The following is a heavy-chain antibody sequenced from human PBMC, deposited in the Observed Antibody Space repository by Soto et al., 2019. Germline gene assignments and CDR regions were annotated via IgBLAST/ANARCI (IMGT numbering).Heavy chain of an antibody. CDR2: IIPIFGTA. CDR1: GDTFSSHA. J-gene: IGHJ4*02. Sequence: SVKVSCKASGDTFSSHAISWVRQAPGQGLEWMGRIIPIFGTANYAQKFKGRVTITADKSTSTAYMELISLRSEDTAMYYCARGWYYYDSSGYAFDYWGQGTQVTVSS. V-gene: IGHV1-69*06. CDR3: ARGWYYYDSSGYAFDY. D-gene: IGHD3-22*01.